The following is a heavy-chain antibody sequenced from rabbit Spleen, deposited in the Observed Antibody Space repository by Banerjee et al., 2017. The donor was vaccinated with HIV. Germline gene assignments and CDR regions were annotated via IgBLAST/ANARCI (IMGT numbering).Heavy chain of an antibody. V-gene: IGHV1S45*01. Sequence: QEQLVESGGGLVKPGASLTLTCEASGFPFSEKAVMCWVRQAPGKGLTWIACINVITGKAVYASWAKGRFTFSKTSSTTVTLQMTSLTAADAATYFCARGVYGDDYFNLWGPGTLVTV. CDR2: INVITGKA. D-gene: IGHD2-1*01. CDR3: ARGVYGDDYFNL. CDR1: GFPFSEKAV. J-gene: IGHJ4*01.